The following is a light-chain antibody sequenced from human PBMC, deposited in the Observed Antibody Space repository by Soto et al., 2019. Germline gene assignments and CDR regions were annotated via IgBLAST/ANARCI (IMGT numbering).Light chain of an antibody. CDR1: QSISTR. V-gene: IGKV1-5*01. J-gene: IGKJ1*01. Sequence: IQMTQSPSSLSASVGDTVTITCRASQSISTRLAWYQQKAGKAPKGLIYDASRLESGVPSRLSGSGSGTEFTLTTSRRQPDDFASYYCQQYDSYSWTFGQGTKVDI. CDR3: QQYDSYSWT. CDR2: DAS.